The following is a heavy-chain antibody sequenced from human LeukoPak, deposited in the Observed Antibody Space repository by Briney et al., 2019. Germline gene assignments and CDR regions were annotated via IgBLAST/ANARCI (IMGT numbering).Heavy chain of an antibody. CDR3: AAKGNGYTGIYVFAQ. CDR1: GFTVSRDY. V-gene: IGHV3-66*01. CDR2: IYNSGGT. D-gene: IGHD1-26*01. J-gene: IGHJ4*02. Sequence: GGSLRLSCAASGFTVSRDYMSWVRQAPGKGLEWVSIIYNSGGTYYADSVKDRFTISRDNSNNTLYLQMNSLRAEDTAVYYCAAKGNGYTGIYVFAQWGQGTLVTVSP.